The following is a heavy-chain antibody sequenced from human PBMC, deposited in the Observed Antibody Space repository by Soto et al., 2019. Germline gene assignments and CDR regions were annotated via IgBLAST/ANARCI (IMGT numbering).Heavy chain of an antibody. CDR1: GFTFSNAW. J-gene: IGHJ6*02. D-gene: IGHD6-6*01. CDR2: IKSKTDGGTT. Sequence: GGSLRLSCAASGFTFSNAWMSWVRQAPGKGLEWVGRIKSKTDGGTTDYAAPVKGRFTISRDDSKNTLYLQMNSLKTEDTAVYYCTTRRAARPYYYYGMDVWGQGTTVTVSS. CDR3: TTRRAARPYYYYGMDV. V-gene: IGHV3-15*01.